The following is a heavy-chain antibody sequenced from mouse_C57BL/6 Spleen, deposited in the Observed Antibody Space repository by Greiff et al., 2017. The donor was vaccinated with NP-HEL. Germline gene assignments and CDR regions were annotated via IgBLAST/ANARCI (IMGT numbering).Heavy chain of an antibody. Sequence: DVQLQESGPGLVKPSQSLSLTCSVTGYSITSGYYWNWIRQFPGNKLEWMGYISYDGSNNYNPSLKNPTSITRDTSKNQFFLKLNSVTTEDTATYYGAQSGDYDVFYAMDYWGQGTSVTVSS. V-gene: IGHV3-6*01. CDR3: AQSGDYDVFYAMDY. D-gene: IGHD2-4*01. J-gene: IGHJ4*01. CDR2: ISYDGSN. CDR1: GYSITSGYY.